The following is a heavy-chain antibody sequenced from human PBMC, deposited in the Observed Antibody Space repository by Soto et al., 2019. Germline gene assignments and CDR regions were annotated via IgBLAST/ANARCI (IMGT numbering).Heavy chain of an antibody. CDR1: GYSFTSYW. V-gene: IGHV5-51*01. J-gene: IGHJ3*02. CDR3: ARRYSVVPAMVVI. Sequence: GESLKISCKGSGYSFTSYWIGWVRQMPGKGLEWMGIIYPGDSDTRYSPSFQGQVTISADKSISTAYLQWSSLKASDTAMYYWARRYSVVPAMVVIWGPGTMVTVSS. D-gene: IGHD2-21*02. CDR2: IYPGDSDT.